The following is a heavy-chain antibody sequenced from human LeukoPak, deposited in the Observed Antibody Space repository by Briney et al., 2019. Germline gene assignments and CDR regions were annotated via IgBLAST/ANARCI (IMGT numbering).Heavy chain of an antibody. Sequence: GGSLRLSCAASGFTFSSYGMHWVRQAPGKGLEWVAVISYDGSNKYYADSVKGRFTISRDNSKNTPYLQMNSLRAEDTAVYYCAKLAAADAFDIWGQGTMVTVSS. CDR2: ISYDGSNK. J-gene: IGHJ3*02. V-gene: IGHV3-30*18. CDR1: GFTFSSYG. D-gene: IGHD2-15*01. CDR3: AKLAAADAFDI.